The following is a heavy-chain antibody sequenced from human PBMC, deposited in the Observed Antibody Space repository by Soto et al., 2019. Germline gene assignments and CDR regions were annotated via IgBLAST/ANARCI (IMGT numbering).Heavy chain of an antibody. D-gene: IGHD6-19*01. V-gene: IGHV1-69*13. J-gene: IGHJ6*02. Sequence: SVKVSCKASGGTFSSYAISWVRQAPGQGLEWMGGIIPIFGTANYAQKFQGRVTIIADESTSTAYMELSSLRSEDTAVYYCERDENRLLPYSGGWYVPYYGRDVGGQGTTVTVSS. CDR3: ERDENRLLPYSGGWYVPYYGRDV. CDR1: GGTFSSYA. CDR2: IIPIFGTA.